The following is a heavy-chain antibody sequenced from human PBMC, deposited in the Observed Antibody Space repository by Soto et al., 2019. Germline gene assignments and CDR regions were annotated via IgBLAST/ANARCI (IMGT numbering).Heavy chain of an antibody. J-gene: IGHJ4*02. D-gene: IGHD3-10*01. CDR3: ASMVRGAIGSYFDY. CDR2: IYYSGST. CDR1: GGSISSGDYY. V-gene: IGHV4-30-4*01. Sequence: ASETLSLTCTVSGGSISSGDYYWSWIRQPPGKGLEWIGYIYYSGSTYYNPSLKSRVTISVDTSKNQFSLKLSSVTAADTAVYYCASMVRGAIGSYFDYWGQGTLVTVSS.